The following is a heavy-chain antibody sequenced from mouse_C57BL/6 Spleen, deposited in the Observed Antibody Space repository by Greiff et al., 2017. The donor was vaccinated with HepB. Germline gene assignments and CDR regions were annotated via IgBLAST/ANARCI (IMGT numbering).Heavy chain of an antibody. CDR3: ASQTPYGYFDY. CDR1: GFTFSDYY. Sequence: EVKLVESGGGLVQPGGSLKLSCAASGFTFSDYYMYWVRQTPEKRLEWVAYISNGGGSTYYPDTVKGRFTISRDNAKNTLYLQMSRLKSEDTAMYYCASQTPYGYFDYWGQGTTLTVSS. J-gene: IGHJ2*01. CDR2: ISNGGGST. V-gene: IGHV5-12*01. D-gene: IGHD1-1*02.